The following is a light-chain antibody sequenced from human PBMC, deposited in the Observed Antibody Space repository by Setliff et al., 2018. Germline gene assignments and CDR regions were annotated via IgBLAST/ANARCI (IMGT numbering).Light chain of an antibody. Sequence: SYELTQPPSVSVAPGETARITCGGDSIERKSVHWFQQRPAQASLLVVYDDTDRPSGIPERFSGSNSGNTATLTIIRVEAGDEADYFCQVWDSKSDHYVFGTGTKGTVL. V-gene: IGLV3-21*02. CDR2: DDT. CDR1: SIERKS. CDR3: QVWDSKSDHYV. J-gene: IGLJ1*01.